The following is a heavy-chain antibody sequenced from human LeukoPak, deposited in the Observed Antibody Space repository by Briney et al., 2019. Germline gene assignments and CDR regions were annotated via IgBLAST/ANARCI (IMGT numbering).Heavy chain of an antibody. CDR1: GFTFSIYH. CDR2: ISSSSSTI. D-gene: IGHD5-12*01. Sequence: GGSLRLSCAASGFTFSIYHVKWVRQARGKGLEWVSHISSSSSTILYADSVKGRFTISRDNAKNSLYLQMNSLRAEDTAVYYCARDKPVATLGNYFDYWGQGTLVTVSS. J-gene: IGHJ4*02. CDR3: ARDKPVATLGNYFDY. V-gene: IGHV3-48*01.